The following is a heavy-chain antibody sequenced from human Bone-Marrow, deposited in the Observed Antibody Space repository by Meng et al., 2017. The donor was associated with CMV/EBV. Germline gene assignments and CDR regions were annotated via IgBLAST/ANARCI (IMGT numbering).Heavy chain of an antibody. CDR2: INHSGST. D-gene: IGHD3-10*01. CDR1: GGSFSGYY. J-gene: IGHJ4*02. Sequence: SETLSLTCAVYGGSFSGYYWSWIRQPPGKGLEWIGEINHSGSTNYNPSLKSRVTISVDTSKNQFSLKLSSVTAADTAVYYCARGPYYGSGSYVLWGQGTRVTVYS. V-gene: IGHV4-34*01. CDR3: ARGPYYGSGSYVL.